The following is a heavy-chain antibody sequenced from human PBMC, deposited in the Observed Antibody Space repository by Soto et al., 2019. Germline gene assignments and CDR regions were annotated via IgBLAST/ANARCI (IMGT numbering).Heavy chain of an antibody. CDR2: IYYSGST. CDR1: GPSISSYY. CDR3: ARVAQGGDCRFDY. Sequence: SETLSLTCTVSGPSISSYYRSWIRQPPGKGLEWIGDIYYSGSTNYNPSLTSRLTSSAANTNNQSSLRLSNTTTTDTAEYYCARVAQGGDCRFDYWGQGALVTVSS. D-gene: IGHD3-16*01. V-gene: IGHV4-59*01. J-gene: IGHJ4*02.